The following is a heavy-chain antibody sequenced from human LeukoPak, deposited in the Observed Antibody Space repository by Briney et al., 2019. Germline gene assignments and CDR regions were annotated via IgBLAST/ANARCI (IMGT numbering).Heavy chain of an antibody. CDR1: GFTFSSYG. V-gene: IGHV3-30*02. Sequence: GGSLRLSCAASGFTFSSYGMHWVRQAPGKGLEWVAVIWYDGSNKYYADSVKGRFTISRDNSKNTLYLQMNSLRTEDTAVYYCAKEAGPYCGGDCLFDYWGQGTLVTVSS. CDR3: AKEAGPYCGGDCLFDY. CDR2: IWYDGSNK. J-gene: IGHJ4*02. D-gene: IGHD2-21*02.